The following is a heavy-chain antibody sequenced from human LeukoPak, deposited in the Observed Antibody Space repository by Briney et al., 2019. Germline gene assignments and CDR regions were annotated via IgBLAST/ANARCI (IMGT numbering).Heavy chain of an antibody. V-gene: IGHV1-2*02. D-gene: IGHD3-22*01. CDR3: ARGGDYYDSSGYYDDAFDI. CDR2: INSKSGGT. J-gene: IGHJ3*02. Sequence: GGSLRLSCAASGFTFVGYYVHWVRQAPGQGLEWMGWINSKSGGTNYAQKFQGRVAMTRDPSISTAYMELSRLRSGDTAVYYCARGGDYYDSSGYYDDAFDIWGQGTMVTVSS. CDR1: GFTFVGYY.